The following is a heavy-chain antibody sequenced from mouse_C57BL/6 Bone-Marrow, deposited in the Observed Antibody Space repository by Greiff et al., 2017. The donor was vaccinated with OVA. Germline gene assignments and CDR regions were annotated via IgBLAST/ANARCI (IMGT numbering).Heavy chain of an antibody. CDR2: IRSKSSNYAT. CDR1: GFTFNTFP. V-gene: IGHV10-3*01. D-gene: IGHD2-3*01. Sequence: GGGLVQPKGSLKLSCAASGFTFNTFPMHWVRQAPGKGLEWAARIRSKSSNYATYYADSVIDRLTITRGESNSMLYLQMYNLKTEHTAMYSGVREDGYYVVHNYAMDYWGQGTSVTVSS. J-gene: IGHJ4*01. CDR3: VREDGYYVVHNYAMDY.